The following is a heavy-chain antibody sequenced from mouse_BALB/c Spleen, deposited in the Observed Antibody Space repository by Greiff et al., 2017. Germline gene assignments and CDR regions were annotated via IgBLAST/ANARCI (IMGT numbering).Heavy chain of an antibody. D-gene: IGHD1-1*02. CDR3: ARDWFGSYALDY. CDR1: GYSFTSDYV. J-gene: IGHJ4*01. Sequence: EVKLQQSGPGLVKPSQSLSLTCTASGYSFTSDYVCYWIRQLPGNILEWMCYISYSGSTSYNPSLKSRISITRDTSKNQFFLQMNSVTTEDTATYYCARDWFGSYALDYWGQGTSVTVSA. CDR2: ISYSGST. V-gene: IGHV3-2*02.